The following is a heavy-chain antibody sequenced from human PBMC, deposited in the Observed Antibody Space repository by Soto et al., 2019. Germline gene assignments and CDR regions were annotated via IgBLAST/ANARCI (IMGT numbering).Heavy chain of an antibody. CDR3: AGEDV. J-gene: IGHJ3*01. CDR1: GYSITDYL. CDR2: IYPGDSQT. Sequence: GESLKISCKGSGYSITDYLIGRVRQMPGKGLEWMGIIYPGDSQTRYNPSFQGQVTISADKSINTAYMQWSSLKASDTAIYYCAGEDVWGQGTTVTVSS. V-gene: IGHV5-51*01.